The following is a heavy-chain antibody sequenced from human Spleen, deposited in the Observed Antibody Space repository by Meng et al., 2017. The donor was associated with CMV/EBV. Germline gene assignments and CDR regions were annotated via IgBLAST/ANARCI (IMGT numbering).Heavy chain of an antibody. V-gene: IGHV4-34*01. J-gene: IGHJ5*02. CDR1: GGAFSGYY. Sequence: YGGAFSGYYWSWIRQPQGKGLEWIGEINHRGSTNYSPSLKSRVTISVDTSKNQFSLKLISVTAADTAVYYCTRGAPYQLLSRSWFDPWGQGTLVTVSS. D-gene: IGHD2-2*01. CDR2: INHRGST. CDR3: TRGAPYQLLSRSWFDP.